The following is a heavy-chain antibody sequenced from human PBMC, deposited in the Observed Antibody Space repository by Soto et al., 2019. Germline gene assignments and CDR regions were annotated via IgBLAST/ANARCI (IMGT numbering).Heavy chain of an antibody. Sequence: PGESLKISCKGSGYSFTSYWISWVRQMPGKGLEWMGRIDPSDSYTNYSPSFQGHVTISADKSISTAYLQWSSLKASDTAMYYCARHMRSGSGSSQPPNFDYWGQGTLVTVSS. CDR1: GYSFTSYW. J-gene: IGHJ4*02. CDR3: ARHMRSGSGSSQPPNFDY. D-gene: IGHD3-10*01. V-gene: IGHV5-10-1*01. CDR2: IDPSDSYT.